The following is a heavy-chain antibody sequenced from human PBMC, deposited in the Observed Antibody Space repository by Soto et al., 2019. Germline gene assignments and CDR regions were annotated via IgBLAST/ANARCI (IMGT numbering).Heavy chain of an antibody. CDR1: GFTFSSYG. J-gene: IGHJ3*02. CDR2: IWYDGSNK. D-gene: IGHD6-13*01. Sequence: QVQLVESGGGVVQPGRSLRLSCAASGFTFSSYGMHWVRQAPGKGLEWVAVIWYDGSNKYYADSVKGRFTISRDNSKNTLYLQMNSLRAEDTAVYYCARAAYSKRDAFDIWGQVTMVTVSS. V-gene: IGHV3-33*01. CDR3: ARAAYSKRDAFDI.